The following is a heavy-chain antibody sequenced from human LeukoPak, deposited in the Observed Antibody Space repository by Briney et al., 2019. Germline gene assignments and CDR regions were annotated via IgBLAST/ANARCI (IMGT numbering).Heavy chain of an antibody. CDR3: ARGNILVAGANHFDY. CDR1: GFTVSNNY. Sequence: PGGSLRLSCAASGFTVSNNYMSWVRQAPGKGLEWVSVIYAGGSTSYADSVKGRFTISRDNSKNTLHLQMNSLRVEDTAVYYCARGNILVAGANHFDYWGQGTLVTVSS. V-gene: IGHV3-66*01. J-gene: IGHJ4*02. D-gene: IGHD2-2*01. CDR2: IYAGGST.